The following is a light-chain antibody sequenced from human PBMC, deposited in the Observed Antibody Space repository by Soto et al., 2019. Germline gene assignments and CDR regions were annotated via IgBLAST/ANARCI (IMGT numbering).Light chain of an antibody. CDR2: DAS. V-gene: IGKV3D-20*01. J-gene: IGKJ5*01. Sequence: EIVLTQPPATLSLSPGERATLSCGASQSVSSSYLAWYQQKPGLAPRLLIYDASSRATGIQDRFSGSGSGTDFTLTISRLEPEDFAVYYCKQYGSSPITFGQGTRLEIK. CDR1: QSVSSSY. CDR3: KQYGSSPIT.